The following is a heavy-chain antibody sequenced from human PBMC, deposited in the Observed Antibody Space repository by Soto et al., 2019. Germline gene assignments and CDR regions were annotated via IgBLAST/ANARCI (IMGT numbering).Heavy chain of an antibody. V-gene: IGHV3-13*05. D-gene: IGHD3-3*01. Sequence: WVRQATGKGLEWVSAIGTAGDPYYPGSVKGRFTISRENAKNSLYLQMNSLRAGDTAVYYCARGKKSITIFRVVSDLNGGMDVWVPGTTVPVSS. CDR2: IGTAGDP. CDR3: ARGKKSITIFRVVSDLNGGMDV. J-gene: IGHJ6*02.